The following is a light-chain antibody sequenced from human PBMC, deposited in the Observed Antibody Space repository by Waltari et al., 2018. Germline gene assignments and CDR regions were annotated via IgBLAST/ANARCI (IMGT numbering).Light chain of an antibody. V-gene: IGLV2-23*02. Sequence: QSALTQPASVSGSPGQSITISCTGTSSDIGYYNLVSLYQQAPGKAPKVIIYEVNKRPSGVSNRFSGSKSGNTAYLTISGLHAEDEADYYGCSYRGDSAWVFGGGTKVTVL. CDR2: EVN. CDR1: SSDIGYYNL. J-gene: IGLJ3*02. CDR3: CSYRGDSAWV.